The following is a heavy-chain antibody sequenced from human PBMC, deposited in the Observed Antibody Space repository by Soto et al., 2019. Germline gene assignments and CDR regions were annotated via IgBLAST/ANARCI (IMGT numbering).Heavy chain of an antibody. J-gene: IGHJ3*02. CDR1: GFTFSAYE. CDR3: ARARVGDGYNPRAFDI. CDR2: ISSSGNTI. D-gene: IGHD5-12*01. V-gene: IGHV3-48*03. Sequence: ESGGGLVQPGGSLRLSCAAFGFTFSAYEMNWVRQAPGKGLEWVSYISSSGNTIYYADSVKGRFTISRDNAKNSLYLQMNSLRAEDTAVYYCARARVGDGYNPRAFDIWGQGTMVTVSS.